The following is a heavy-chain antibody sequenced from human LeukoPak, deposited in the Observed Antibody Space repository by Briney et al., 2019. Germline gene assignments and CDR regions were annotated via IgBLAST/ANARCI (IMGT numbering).Heavy chain of an antibody. J-gene: IGHJ5*02. CDR2: IYPGDSDT. D-gene: IGHD3-3*01. V-gene: IGHV5-51*01. CDR1: GYSFTSYW. Sequence: ESLQISCKGSGYSFTSYWIGSARQMPGKGLEWMGIIYPGDSDTSYSPSFQGQVTISADKSISPAYLQWSSLKASDTAMYYCARQDCSSTSCDFWSGYYVYNWFDLWGQGTLVTVSS. CDR3: ARQDCSSTSCDFWSGYYVYNWFDL.